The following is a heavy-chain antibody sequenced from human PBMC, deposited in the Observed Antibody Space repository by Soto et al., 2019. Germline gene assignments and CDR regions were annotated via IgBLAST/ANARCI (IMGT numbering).Heavy chain of an antibody. CDR2: IIPIFGTA. J-gene: IGHJ6*02. V-gene: IGHV1-69*01. CDR3: ARAPSIAARPGRYYYGMDV. Sequence: QVQLVQSGAEVKKPGSSVKVSCKASGGTFSSNAISWVRQAPGQGLEWMGGIIPIFGTANYAQKFQGRVTITADESTSTAYMELSSLRSEDTAVYYCARAPSIAARPGRYYYGMDVWGQGTTVTVSS. CDR1: GGTFSSNA. D-gene: IGHD6-6*01.